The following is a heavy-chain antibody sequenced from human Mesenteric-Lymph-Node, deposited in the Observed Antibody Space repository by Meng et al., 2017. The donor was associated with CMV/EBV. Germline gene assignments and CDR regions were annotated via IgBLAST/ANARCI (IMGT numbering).Heavy chain of an antibody. Sequence: LSCADSGFTFDDYTMHWVRPVPGKGLECVSLINWDGGRTYYSDSVKGRFTISRDNSKNFLYLQMNTLRTDDTALYYCAKESMDYALDYWGQGTLVTVSS. CDR3: AKESMDYALDY. CDR1: GFTFDDYT. J-gene: IGHJ4*02. CDR2: INWDGGRT. D-gene: IGHD2-2*01. V-gene: IGHV3-43*01.